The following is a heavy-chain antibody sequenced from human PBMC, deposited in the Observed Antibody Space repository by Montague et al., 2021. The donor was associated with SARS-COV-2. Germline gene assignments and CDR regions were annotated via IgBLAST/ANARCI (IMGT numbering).Heavy chain of an antibody. CDR3: AKDIVRIVGGYYYYYGMDV. V-gene: IGHV3-9*01. D-gene: IGHD1-26*01. Sequence: SLRLSCAASGFTLGDYALHWVRQAPGKGLEWVSGLRWNSGSIGYAASVKGRFPISRDNAKNSLYLQMNSLRAEDTALYYCAKDIVRIVGGYYYYYGMDVWGQGTTVTVSS. CDR2: LRWNSGSI. CDR1: GFTLGDYA. J-gene: IGHJ6*02.